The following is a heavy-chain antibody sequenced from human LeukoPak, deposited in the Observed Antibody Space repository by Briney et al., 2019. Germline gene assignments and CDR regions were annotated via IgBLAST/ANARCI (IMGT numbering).Heavy chain of an antibody. CDR2: IYYSGST. D-gene: IGHD3-22*01. V-gene: IGHV4-59*12. J-gene: IGHJ3*02. CDR1: GGSISSYY. CDR3: ARDHQYHDSSGYYTGAFDI. Sequence: PSGTLSLTCTVSGGSISSYYWSWIRQPPGKGLEWIGYIYYSGSTNYNPSLKSRVTISVDTSKNQFSLKLSSVTAADTAVYYCARDHQYHDSSGYYTGAFDIWGQGTMVTVSS.